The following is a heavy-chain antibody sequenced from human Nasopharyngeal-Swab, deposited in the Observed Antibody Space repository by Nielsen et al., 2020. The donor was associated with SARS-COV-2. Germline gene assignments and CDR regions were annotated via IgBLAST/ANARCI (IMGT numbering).Heavy chain of an antibody. CDR2: ISAYNGNT. D-gene: IGHD5-12*01. Sequence: ASVKVSCKASGYTFTSYGISWVRQAPGQGLEWMGWISAYNGNTNYAQKLQGRVTMTTDTSTSTAYMELSSLRSEDTAVYYCARAGRGYSNGEIDGFHYMDVWGRGTAVAVSS. CDR1: GYTFTSYG. V-gene: IGHV1-18*01. J-gene: IGHJ6*03. CDR3: ARAGRGYSNGEIDGFHYMDV.